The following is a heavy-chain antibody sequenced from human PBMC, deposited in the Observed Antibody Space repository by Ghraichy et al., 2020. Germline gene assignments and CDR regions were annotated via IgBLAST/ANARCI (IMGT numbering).Heavy chain of an antibody. CDR2: IYYSGST. CDR3: ASAEERRWAFDI. D-gene: IGHD1-1*01. Sequence: SETLSLTCTVSGGSISSYYWSWIRQPPGKGLEWIGYIYYSGSTNYNPSLKSRVTISVDTSKNQFSLKLSSVTAADTAVYYCASAEERRWAFDIWGQGTMVTVSS. CDR1: GGSISSYY. J-gene: IGHJ3*02. V-gene: IGHV4-59*01.